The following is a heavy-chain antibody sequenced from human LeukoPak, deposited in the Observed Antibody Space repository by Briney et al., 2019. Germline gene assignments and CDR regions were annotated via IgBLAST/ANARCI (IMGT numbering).Heavy chain of an antibody. CDR2: IYYSGST. V-gene: IGHV4-59*08. J-gene: IGHJ5*02. Sequence: PSETLSLTCTVSGGSISSYYWSWIRQPPGKGLEWIGYIYYSGSTNYNPSLKSRVTISEDTSKNQFSLKLSSVTAAETAVYYCARLSGNYDILTGYYLASNWFDPWGQGTLATVSS. CDR1: GGSISSYY. CDR3: ARLSGNYDILTGYYLASNWFDP. D-gene: IGHD3-9*01.